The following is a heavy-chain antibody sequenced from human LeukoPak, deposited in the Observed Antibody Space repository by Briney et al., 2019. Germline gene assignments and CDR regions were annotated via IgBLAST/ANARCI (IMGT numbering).Heavy chain of an antibody. D-gene: IGHD3-10*01. J-gene: IGHJ5*02. CDR3: ARNYGSGSYGWFDP. V-gene: IGHV4-39*01. CDR2: IYYNGST. CDR1: GGSINSSSYY. Sequence: PSETLSLTCTVSGGSINSSSYYWGWIRQPPGKGLEWIGSIYYNGSTYYNPSLKSRVTISVDTSKNQFSLKLSSVTAADTAVYYCARNYGSGSYGWFDPWGQGTLVTVSS.